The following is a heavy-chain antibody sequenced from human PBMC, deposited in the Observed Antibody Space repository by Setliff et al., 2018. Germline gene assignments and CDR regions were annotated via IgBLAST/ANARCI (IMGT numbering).Heavy chain of an antibody. CDR3: ASLGILGSWYGVDY. CDR2: IYYSGST. D-gene: IGHD6-13*01. V-gene: IGHV4-30-4*08. Sequence: SETLSLTCTVSGDSISSGDSYWSWIRQPPGKGLEWIGYIYYSGSTYYNPSLKSRVTISVDTSKNQISLTLSSVTAADTAMYYCASLGILGSWYGVDYWGQGTLVTVSS. J-gene: IGHJ4*02. CDR1: GDSISSGDSY.